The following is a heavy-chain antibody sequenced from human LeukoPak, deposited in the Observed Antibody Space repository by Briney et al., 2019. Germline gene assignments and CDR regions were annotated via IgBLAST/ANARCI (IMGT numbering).Heavy chain of an antibody. CDR1: GGSISSYY. CDR3: ARDGEYGITIFGVVIEDAFDI. J-gene: IGHJ3*02. V-gene: IGHV4-4*07. D-gene: IGHD3-3*01. Sequence: SETLSLTCTVSGGSISSYYWSWIRQPAGKGLEWIGRIYTSGSTNYNPSLKSRVTMSVDTSKNQFSLKLSSVTAADTAVYYCARDGEYGITIFGVVIEDAFDIWGRGTMVTVSS. CDR2: IYTSGST.